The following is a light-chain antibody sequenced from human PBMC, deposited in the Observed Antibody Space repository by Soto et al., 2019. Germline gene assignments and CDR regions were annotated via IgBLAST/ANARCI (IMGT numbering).Light chain of an antibody. Sequence: PGERATLSCRASENVRTFVDWYQQKPGQAPRLLIYGASTRATDIPARFSGSGSGTEFTLTISSLQSEDFAEYHCQQYNNWPQTFGQGTKVDIK. V-gene: IGKV3-15*01. CDR3: QQYNNWPQT. J-gene: IGKJ1*01. CDR2: GAS. CDR1: ENVRTF.